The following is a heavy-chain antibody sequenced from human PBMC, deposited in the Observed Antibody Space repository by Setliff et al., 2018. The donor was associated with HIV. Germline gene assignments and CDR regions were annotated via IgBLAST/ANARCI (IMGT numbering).Heavy chain of an antibody. D-gene: IGHD1-26*01. CDR3: ARDLHSPRVGQWELRRESRMTP. J-gene: IGHJ6*02. Sequence: ASVKVSCKASGYTFTSYYMHWVRQAPGQGLEWMGIINPSGGSTSYAQKFQGRVTMTRDTSTSTVYMELSSLRSEDTAVYYCARDLHSPRVGQWELRRESRMTPWGQGTTVTVSS. CDR2: INPSGGST. V-gene: IGHV1-46*01. CDR1: GYTFTSYY.